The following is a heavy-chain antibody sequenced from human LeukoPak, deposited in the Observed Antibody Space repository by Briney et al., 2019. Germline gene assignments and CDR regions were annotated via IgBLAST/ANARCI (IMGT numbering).Heavy chain of an antibody. D-gene: IGHD1-26*01. CDR1: GFTFSASN. Sequence: TGGSLRLSCEVSGFTFSASNMNWVRQAPGKGLEWVSYISSKGTYINYADSVKGRFTISRDNAKSSVYLQMTSLRAEDTAVYYCARDLLGWELHYFDYWGQGTLVTVSS. CDR3: ARDLLGWELHYFDY. J-gene: IGHJ4*02. CDR2: ISSKGTYI. V-gene: IGHV3-21*06.